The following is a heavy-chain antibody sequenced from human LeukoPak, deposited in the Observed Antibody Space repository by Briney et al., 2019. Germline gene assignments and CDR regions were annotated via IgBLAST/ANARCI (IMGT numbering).Heavy chain of an antibody. D-gene: IGHD1-26*01. CDR2: INPNSGGT. V-gene: IGHV1-2*02. CDR3: ANVVGATTFEYFQH. CDR1: GYTFTGYY. Sequence: GASVKVSCKASGYTFTGYYMHWVRQAPGQGLEWMGWINPNSGGTNYAQKFQGRVTMTRDTSISTAYMELSRLRSDDTAVYYCANVVGATTFEYFQHWGQGTLVTVSS. J-gene: IGHJ1*01.